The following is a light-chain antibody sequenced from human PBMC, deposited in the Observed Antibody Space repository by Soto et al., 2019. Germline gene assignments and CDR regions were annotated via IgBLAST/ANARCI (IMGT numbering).Light chain of an antibody. CDR3: SSYTSSSTLFYV. V-gene: IGLV2-14*03. CDR1: SSDIGGYNY. J-gene: IGLJ1*01. CDR2: DVS. Sequence: QSVLTQPASVSGSPGQSITISCTGTSSDIGGYNYVSWYQHHPGKAPKLTIYDVSNRPSGVSNRFSGSKSGNTASLTISGLQAEDEADYYCSSYTSSSTLFYVSGTGTKVTVL.